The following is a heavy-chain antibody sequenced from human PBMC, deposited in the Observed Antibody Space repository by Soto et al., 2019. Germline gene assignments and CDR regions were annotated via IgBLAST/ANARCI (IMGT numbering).Heavy chain of an antibody. V-gene: IGHV3-49*03. Sequence: EVQLVESGGGLVEPGRSLRLSCTASGFTFGDYAMSWFRQAPGKGLEWVGFIRSKGYGGTTEYAASVKGRFTISRDDSKSIAYLQMSSLKAEDTAVYYCTRSKMFDYWGPGTLVTVAS. CDR2: IRSKGYGGTT. J-gene: IGHJ4*01. CDR1: GFTFGDYA. CDR3: TRSKMFDY.